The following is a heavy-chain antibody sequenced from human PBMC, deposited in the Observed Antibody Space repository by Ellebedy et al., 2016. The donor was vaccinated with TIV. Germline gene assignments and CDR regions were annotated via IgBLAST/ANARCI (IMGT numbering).Heavy chain of an antibody. V-gene: IGHV3-7*01. CDR1: GFSFRSYW. CDR2: IRQDGSDM. Sequence: GGSLRLSCAASGFSFRSYWMTWVRQAPGKGLEWVANIRQDGSDMYYVDSVKGRFTISRDNAKNSLYLEMYSLTAEATAVYYCATDGSYGDYLSPTHAFVIWGQGTMVTVSS. J-gene: IGHJ3*02. D-gene: IGHD4-17*01. CDR3: ATDGSYGDYLSPTHAFVI.